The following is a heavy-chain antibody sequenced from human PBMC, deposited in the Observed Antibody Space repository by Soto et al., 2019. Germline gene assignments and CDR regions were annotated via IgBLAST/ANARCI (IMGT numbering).Heavy chain of an antibody. CDR3: ARETTYYYDSSGFMDV. D-gene: IGHD3-22*01. CDR1: GFTFSSYS. V-gene: IGHV3-21*01. CDR2: ISSSSSYI. Sequence: PGGSLRLSCAASGFTFSSYSMNWVRQAPGKGLEWVSSISSSSSYIYYADSVKGRFTISRDNAKNSLYLQMNSLRAEDTAVYYCARETTYYYDSSGFMDVWGQGTTVTVSS. J-gene: IGHJ6*02.